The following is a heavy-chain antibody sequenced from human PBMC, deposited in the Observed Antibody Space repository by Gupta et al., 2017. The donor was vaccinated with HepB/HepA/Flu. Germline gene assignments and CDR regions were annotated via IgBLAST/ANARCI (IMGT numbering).Heavy chain of an antibody. Sequence: QVQLQESGPGLVEPSETLSLTCLVSGASFRSYYWSWIRQATGKGLEWMAWLYISGATNHNPYLKSRATISVDTSKNQFSLKLSAVTVADAAVYYCVRVRERENGDNTTYEAFDRWGPGTMVTVSS. CDR3: VRVRERENGDNTTYEAFDR. CDR1: GASFRSYY. D-gene: IGHD2/OR15-2a*01. J-gene: IGHJ3*02. CDR2: LYISGAT. V-gene: IGHV4-59*01.